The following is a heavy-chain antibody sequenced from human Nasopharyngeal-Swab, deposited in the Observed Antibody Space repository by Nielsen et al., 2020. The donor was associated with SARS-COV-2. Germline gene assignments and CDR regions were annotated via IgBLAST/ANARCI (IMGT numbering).Heavy chain of an antibody. CDR2: ISWNSATI. CDR3: ARDTPAMFAY. V-gene: IGHV3-9*01. Sequence: GGSLRLSCAASGFIFDEFAMHWVRQGPGKGLEWVSRISWNSATIDYADSVKGRFTISRDNAKNSLYLQMNSLRAEDTAVYYCARDTPAMFAYWGQGTLVTVSS. J-gene: IGHJ4*02. CDR1: GFIFDEFA.